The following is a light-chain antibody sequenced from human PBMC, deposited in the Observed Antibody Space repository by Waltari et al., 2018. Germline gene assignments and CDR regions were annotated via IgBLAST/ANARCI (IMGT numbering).Light chain of an antibody. J-gene: IGLJ1*01. Sequence: QAALTQPRSVSGSPGQSVTISCTGTSSDIGGYNYVSWYQQHPGTAPKLMIYEVSNRPSGVSDRFSGSKSGNTASLTISGLQAEDEADYYCCSYAGIYTSIFGAGTRLTVL. CDR2: EVS. V-gene: IGLV2-11*01. CDR1: SSDIGGYNY. CDR3: CSYAGIYTSI.